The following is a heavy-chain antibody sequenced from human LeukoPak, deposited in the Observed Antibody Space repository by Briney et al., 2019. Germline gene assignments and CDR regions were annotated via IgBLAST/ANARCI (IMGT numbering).Heavy chain of an antibody. V-gene: IGHV3-53*01. CDR1: GFTVSSNY. Sequence: PGGSLRLSCAASGFTVSSNYMSWVRQAPGKGLEWVSVIYSGGSTYYADSVKGRFTISRDNSKNTLYLQMNSLRAEDTAVYYCARAGFGGDWHSFGFDPWGQGTLVTVSS. CDR2: IYSGGST. D-gene: IGHD2-21*02. J-gene: IGHJ5*02. CDR3: ARAGFGGDWHSFGFDP.